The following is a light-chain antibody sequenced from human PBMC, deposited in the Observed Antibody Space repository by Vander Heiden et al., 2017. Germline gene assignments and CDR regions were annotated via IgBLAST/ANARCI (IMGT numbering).Light chain of an antibody. J-gene: IGLJ2*01. CDR2: DNN. CDR3: QSYDSSLSGSV. CDR1: SSNIGAGYD. V-gene: IGLV1-40*01. Sequence: QSVLTQPPSMSGAPGQRVTISCTGSSSNIGAGYDVHWYQHLPGTPPKLLIYDNNNRPSGAPDRFSGSKSATSASLASTGLQAEDEADYYCQSYDSSLSGSVFGGGTKLTVL.